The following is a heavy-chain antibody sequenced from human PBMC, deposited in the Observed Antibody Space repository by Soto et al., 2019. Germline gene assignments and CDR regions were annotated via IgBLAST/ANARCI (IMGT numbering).Heavy chain of an antibody. CDR3: VRDKRTISGIFPGY. Sequence: LRLSCVGSGFDVTTNCMRWVRQAPGKGLECVSIVCTGGATHYAGSVKGRFTISRDRSKNTVHLQMNNVRAEDTAVYYCVRDKRTISGIFPGYWGQGTQVTVSS. CDR1: GFDVTTNC. V-gene: IGHV3-53*01. D-gene: IGHD1-1*01. J-gene: IGHJ4*02. CDR2: VCTGGAT.